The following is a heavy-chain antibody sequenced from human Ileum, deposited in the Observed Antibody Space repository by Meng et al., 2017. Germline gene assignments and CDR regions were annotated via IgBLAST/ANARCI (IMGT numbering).Heavy chain of an antibody. V-gene: IGHV4-61*08. D-gene: IGHD7-27*01. CDR1: GGSVRTSDYQ. CDR2: AGT. Sequence: QVPLQESGPGLVRPSETLSLNCTVSGGSVRTSDYQWGWIRQPPGKGLEWIGYAGTNYNPSLKSRVTISVDTSKRQFSLKLTSVTAADTAVHYCARDHWGSLDYWGQGILVTVSS. CDR3: ARDHWGSLDY. J-gene: IGHJ4*02.